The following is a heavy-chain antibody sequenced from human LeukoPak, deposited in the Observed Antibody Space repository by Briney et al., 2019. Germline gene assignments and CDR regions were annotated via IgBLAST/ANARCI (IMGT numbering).Heavy chain of an antibody. CDR1: GYTFTSYD. J-gene: IGHJ3*02. V-gene: IGHV1-8*03. Sequence: GASVKVSCKASGYTFTSYDINWVRQATGQGLEWMGWMNPNSGNTGYAQKFQGRVTITRNTSISTAYMELSSLRSEDTAVYYCARGRGQINVVPPEDAFDIWGQGTMVAVSS. CDR2: MNPNSGNT. CDR3: ARGRGQINVVPPEDAFDI. D-gene: IGHD2-2*01.